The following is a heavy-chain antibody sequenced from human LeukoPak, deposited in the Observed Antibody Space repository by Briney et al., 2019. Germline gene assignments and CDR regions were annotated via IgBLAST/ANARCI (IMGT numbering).Heavy chain of an antibody. D-gene: IGHD3-22*01. CDR1: GGSIISYY. V-gene: IGHV4-4*07. CDR3: ARLKFYDSTGYTPGYYMDV. CDR2: IYPSGST. J-gene: IGHJ6*03. Sequence: SETLSLTCTGSGGSIISYYWSWVRQSAGKRLDLIGRIYPSGSTEYNTSLKSRVTMSVDMSEKQFSLKLTSVTAADTAVYYCARLKFYDSTGYTPGYYMDVWGKGTTVTVSS.